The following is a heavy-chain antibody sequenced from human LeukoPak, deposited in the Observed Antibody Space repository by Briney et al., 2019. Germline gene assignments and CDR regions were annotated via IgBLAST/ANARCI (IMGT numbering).Heavy chain of an antibody. J-gene: IGHJ4*02. V-gene: IGHV1-69*06. D-gene: IGHD2-15*01. CDR2: IIPIFGTA. CDR3: ARSGGFCSGGSCYTYFDY. CDR1: GGTFSIYA. Sequence: GASVKVSCKASGGTFSIYAISWVRQAPGQGLEWMGGIIPIFGTANYAQKFQGRVTITADKSTSTAYMELSSLRSEDTAVYYCARSGGFCSGGSCYTYFDYWGQGTLVTVSS.